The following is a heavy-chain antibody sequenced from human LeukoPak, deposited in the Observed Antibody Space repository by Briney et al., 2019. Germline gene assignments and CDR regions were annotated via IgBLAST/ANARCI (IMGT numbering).Heavy chain of an antibody. V-gene: IGHV4-59*01. CDR3: ARDTYYYDNGDFIDAFDI. CDR2: INYSGRT. Sequence: SETLSLTCTVFGGSISTYYWSWVRQPPGKGLEWIGYINYSGRTNANSSLKSRVAISVDTSKNQFSLRLSSVTAADTAVYYCARDTYYYDNGDFIDAFDIWGRGTMVTVSS. D-gene: IGHD3-22*01. J-gene: IGHJ3*02. CDR1: GGSISTYY.